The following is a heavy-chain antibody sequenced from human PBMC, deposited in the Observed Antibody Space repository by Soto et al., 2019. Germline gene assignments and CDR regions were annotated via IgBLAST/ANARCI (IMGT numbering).Heavy chain of an antibody. D-gene: IGHD6-19*01. V-gene: IGHV3-23*01. CDR3: AKDQRDSSGWSLFYYYYGMDV. CDR2: ISGSGGST. Sequence: GGSLRLSCAASGFTFSSYAMSWVRQAPGKGLEWVSAISGSGGSTYYADSVKGRFTISRDNSKNTLYLQMNSLRAEDTAVYYCAKDQRDSSGWSLFYYYYGMDVWGQGTTVTVSS. CDR1: GFTFSSYA. J-gene: IGHJ6*02.